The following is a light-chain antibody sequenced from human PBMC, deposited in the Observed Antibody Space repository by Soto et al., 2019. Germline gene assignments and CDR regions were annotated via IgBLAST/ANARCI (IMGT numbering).Light chain of an antibody. CDR3: CSFTSSNLYV. CDR2: DVG. CDR1: HSVVGGYNY. J-gene: IGLJ1*01. Sequence: TQPASRSGAPGQAITHSCPGTHSVVGGYNYVSWYQHHPGEAPKVMIYDVGDRPSGVSNRFSGSKSGNTASLTISGLQAEDEADYYCCSFTSSNLYVFGTGTKVTVL. V-gene: IGLV2-14*03.